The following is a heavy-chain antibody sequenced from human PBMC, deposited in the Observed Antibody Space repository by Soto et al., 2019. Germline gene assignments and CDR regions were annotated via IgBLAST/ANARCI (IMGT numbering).Heavy chain of an antibody. CDR3: AKDYYDSSGYSTANGHFDY. J-gene: IGHJ4*02. CDR1: GFTFSSYG. D-gene: IGHD3-22*01. Sequence: GGSLRLSCAASGFTFSSYGMHWVRQAPGKGLEWVAVISYDGSNKYYADSVKGRFTISRDNSKNTLYLQMNSLRAEDTAVYYCAKDYYDSSGYSTANGHFDYWGQGTLVTVSS. V-gene: IGHV3-30*18. CDR2: ISYDGSNK.